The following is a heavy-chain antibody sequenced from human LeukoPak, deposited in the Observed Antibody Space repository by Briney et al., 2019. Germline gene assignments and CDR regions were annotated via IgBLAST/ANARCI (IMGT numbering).Heavy chain of an antibody. V-gene: IGHV1-18*01. CDR1: GYTFTCYG. J-gene: IGHJ4*02. Sequence: ASVKVSCKASGYTFTCYGISWVRQAPGQGLEWMGWISAYNGNTNYAQKLQGRVTMTTDTSTGTAYMELRSLRSDDTAVYYCARGYYDSSGYQSHFDYWGQGTLVTVSS. CDR2: ISAYNGNT. D-gene: IGHD3-22*01. CDR3: ARGYYDSSGYQSHFDY.